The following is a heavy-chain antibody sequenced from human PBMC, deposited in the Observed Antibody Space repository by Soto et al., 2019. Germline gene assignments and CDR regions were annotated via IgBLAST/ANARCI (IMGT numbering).Heavy chain of an antibody. CDR3: ARDLSRVDYGDYFHAFDI. J-gene: IGHJ3*02. CDR1: GYTFTRYY. Sequence: ASVKVSCKASGYTFTRYYVHWVRQAPGQGLEWMGIINPSGGSTGYAQKFQGRVTMTRDTSTSTVYMELSSLRSEDTAVYYCARDLSRVDYGDYFHAFDIWGQGTMVTVS. D-gene: IGHD4-17*01. V-gene: IGHV1-46*01. CDR2: INPSGGST.